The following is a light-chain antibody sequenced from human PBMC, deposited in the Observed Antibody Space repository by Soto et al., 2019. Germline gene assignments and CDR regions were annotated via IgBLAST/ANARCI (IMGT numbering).Light chain of an antibody. V-gene: IGKV4-1*01. CDR2: WAS. CDR3: QQYYSTPHT. CDR1: QSVLYNSNNKNY. J-gene: IGKJ2*01. Sequence: DIVMTQSPDSLAVSLGERATINCKSSQSVLYNSNNKNYLAWYQQKPGQPPKPLIYWASTRESGVPDRFSGSGSGTDFTLTISSLQAEDVAVYYCQQYYSTPHTFGQGTKLEIK.